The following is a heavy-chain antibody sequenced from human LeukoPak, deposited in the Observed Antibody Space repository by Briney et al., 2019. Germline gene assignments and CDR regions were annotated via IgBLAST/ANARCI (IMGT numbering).Heavy chain of an antibody. D-gene: IGHD3-3*01. V-gene: IGHV3-23*01. CDR3: AKDGLRSSGWSPPLGY. Sequence: GGSLRLSCAASGFTLSSYAMSWVRQAPGKGLEWVSLISGSARSTYYADSVKGRFTISRDITKNTLYLQMNSMRAEDTAVYYCAKDGLRSSGWSPPLGYWGQGTLVTVSP. CDR1: GFTLSSYA. J-gene: IGHJ4*02. CDR2: ISGSARST.